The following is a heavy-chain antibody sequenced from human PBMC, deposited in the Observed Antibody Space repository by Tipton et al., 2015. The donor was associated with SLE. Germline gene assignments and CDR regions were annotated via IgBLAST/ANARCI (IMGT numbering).Heavy chain of an antibody. D-gene: IGHD6-19*01. V-gene: IGHV4-30-2*06. CDR3: ARGASGGYNWFDP. J-gene: IGHJ5*02. CDR2: IYHTGSA. CDR1: GSSITSGSYS. Sequence: TMSLTCTISGSSITSGSYSWSWFRQSPAKGLEWIGYIYHTGSAQYNPSLKSRVTISVDTSMNQFSLRLNSVTAADTAIYYCARGASGGYNWFDPWGQGAPVTVSS.